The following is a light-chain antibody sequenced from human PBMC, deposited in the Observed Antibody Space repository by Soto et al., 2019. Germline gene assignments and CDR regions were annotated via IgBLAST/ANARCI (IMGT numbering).Light chain of an antibody. CDR1: TSNIGTGYD. CDR2: GNS. CDR3: QSYDMSLSGWV. J-gene: IGLJ3*02. V-gene: IGLV1-40*01. Sequence: QSVLTQPPSVSGAPGQRVTISCTGSTSNIGTGYDVHWYQQLPGTAPKLLIHGNSKRPSGVPDRISGSKSGSSASLAIAGLQADDEADYYCQSYDMSLSGWVFGGGTKLTVL.